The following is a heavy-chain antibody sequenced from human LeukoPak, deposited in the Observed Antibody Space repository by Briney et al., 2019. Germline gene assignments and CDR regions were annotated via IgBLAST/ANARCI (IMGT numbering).Heavy chain of an antibody. CDR1: GYTFTNYY. CDR3: ARDRLVRDIAVAGDY. J-gene: IGHJ4*02. V-gene: IGHV1-46*01. CDR2: INLSGGST. Sequence: ASVKVSCKASGYTFTNYYIHWVRQAPGQGLEWMGIINLSGGSTSSAQKFQGRVTMTRDTSTSTVYMDLSSLRSEDTAVYYCARDRLVRDIAVAGDYWGQGTLVTVSS. D-gene: IGHD6-19*01.